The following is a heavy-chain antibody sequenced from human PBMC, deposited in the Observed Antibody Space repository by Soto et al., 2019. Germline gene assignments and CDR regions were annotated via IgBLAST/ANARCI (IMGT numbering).Heavy chain of an antibody. D-gene: IGHD3-16*02. CDR1: GGSISSGGYY. CDR3: ARSSFILGYYFDY. J-gene: IGHJ4*02. CDR2: IYYSGST. V-gene: IGHV4-31*03. Sequence: SETLSLTCTVSGGSISSGGYYWSWIRQHPGKGLEWIGYIYYSGSTYYNPSLKSRVTISVDTSKNQFSLKLSSVTAADTAVYYCARSSFILGYYFDYWGQGTLVTVSS.